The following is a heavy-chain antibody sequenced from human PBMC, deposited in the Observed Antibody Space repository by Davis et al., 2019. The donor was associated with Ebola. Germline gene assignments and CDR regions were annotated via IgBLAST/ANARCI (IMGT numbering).Heavy chain of an antibody. CDR2: INSDGSST. CDR3: ARGPPYYYGMDV. J-gene: IGHJ6*02. Sequence: HTGGSLRLSCAASGFTFSSYWMHWVRQAPGKGLVWVSRINSDGSSTSYADSVKGRFTISRDNAKNTLYLQMNSLRAEDTAVDYCARGPPYYYGMDVWGQGTTVTVSS. CDR1: GFTFSSYW. V-gene: IGHV3-74*01.